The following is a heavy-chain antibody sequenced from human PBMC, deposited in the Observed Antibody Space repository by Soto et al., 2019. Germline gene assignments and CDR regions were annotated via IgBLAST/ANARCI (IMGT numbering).Heavy chain of an antibody. CDR2: VNHSGST. J-gene: IGHJ2*01. CDR3: ARTRWYFDL. V-gene: IGHV4-34*01. Sequence: SETLSLTCAVYGGSFSGYSWSWIRQPPGKGLEWIGEVNHSGSTNYNPSLKSRVTMSADTSKNQFSLKLSSVTAADTAFYYCARTRWYFDLWGRDTLVTVSS. D-gene: IGHD6-6*01. CDR1: GGSFSGYS.